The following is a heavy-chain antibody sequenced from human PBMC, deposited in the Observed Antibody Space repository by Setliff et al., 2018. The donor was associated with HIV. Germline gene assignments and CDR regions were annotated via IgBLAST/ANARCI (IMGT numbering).Heavy chain of an antibody. V-gene: IGHV4-34*01. CDR3: SNWNTTIDEDA. J-gene: IGHJ5*02. CDR1: GGSVSGHY. CDR2: ITPSGAT. D-gene: IGHD5-18*01. Sequence: PSETLSLTCAVYGGSVSGHYWGWFRQPPGKGLEWIGEITPSGATNYLPSLKGRVTMSLDTSKNQFSLKMTSVTAADTALYYCSNWNTTIDEDAWGQGTLVTVSS.